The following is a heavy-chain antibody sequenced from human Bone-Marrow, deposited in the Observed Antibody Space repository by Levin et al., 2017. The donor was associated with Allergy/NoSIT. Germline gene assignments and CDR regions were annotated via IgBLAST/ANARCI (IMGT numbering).Heavy chain of an antibody. CDR2: MSGSGGRT. Sequence: GESLKISCAASGFTVSRYAMAWVRQAPGQGLEWVSGMSGSGGRTVYADSVKGRFTISRDNSKNIMYLQMNSLRVEDTALYYCAREDNWNYDYWGQGTLVTVSS. D-gene: IGHD1-7*01. CDR1: GFTVSRYA. J-gene: IGHJ4*02. V-gene: IGHV3-23*01. CDR3: AREDNWNYDY.